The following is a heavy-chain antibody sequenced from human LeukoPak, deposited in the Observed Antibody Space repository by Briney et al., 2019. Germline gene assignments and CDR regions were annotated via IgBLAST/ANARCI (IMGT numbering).Heavy chain of an antibody. V-gene: IGHV3-48*01. J-gene: IGHJ4*02. D-gene: IGHD6-13*01. CDR1: AFTFSSYS. CDR2: ISSSGSII. Sequence: PAGSLRLACAASAFTFSSYSMDGVRQAPGEGLEGGSYISSSGSIIYSAQAVTGRFTISRDNAKNSLSLQINSLRADDTAVYYCARDYGYTSSWLDYWGQGALVTVSS. CDR3: ARDYGYTSSWLDY.